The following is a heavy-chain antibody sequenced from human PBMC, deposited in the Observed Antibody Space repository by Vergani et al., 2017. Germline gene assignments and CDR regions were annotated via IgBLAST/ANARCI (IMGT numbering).Heavy chain of an antibody. V-gene: IGHV1-2*02. J-gene: IGHJ6*02. Sequence: QVQLVQSGAEVKKPGASVTVSCKASGYTFTGYYMHWVRQAPGQGLEWMGWIKPNSGGTNYAQKFQGRVTMTRDTSISTPYMELSRLSSDDTAVYYCAREVVVVVAATYYYYGMDVWGQ. CDR3: AREVVVVVAATYYYYGMDV. CDR1: GYTFTGYY. D-gene: IGHD2-15*01. CDR2: IKPNSGGT.